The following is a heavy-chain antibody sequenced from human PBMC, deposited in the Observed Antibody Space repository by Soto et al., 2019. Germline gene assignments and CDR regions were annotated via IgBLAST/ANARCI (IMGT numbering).Heavy chain of an antibody. J-gene: IGHJ4*02. CDR2: IYYTGST. V-gene: IGHV4-59*01. CDR3: ARVGYYDSSGYYYFDY. CDR1: GGSINSYY. D-gene: IGHD3-22*01. Sequence: PSETLSLTCTVSGGSINSYYWIWIRQPPGKGLEWIGHIYYTGSTNYNPSLKSRVTISVDTSKNQFSLKLTSVTAADTAVYYCARVGYYDSSGYYYFDYWGQGTLVTVSS.